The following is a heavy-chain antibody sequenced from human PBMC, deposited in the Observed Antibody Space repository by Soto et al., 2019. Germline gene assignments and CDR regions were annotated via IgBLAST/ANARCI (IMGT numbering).Heavy chain of an antibody. J-gene: IGHJ5*02. D-gene: IGHD3-22*01. CDR2: IYYSGST. V-gene: IGHV4-61*01. CDR1: GGSVSSGSYY. Sequence: SETLSLTCTVSGGSVSSGSYYWSWIRQPPGKGLEWIGYIYYSGSTNYNPSLKSRVTISVDTSKNQFSLKLSSVTAADTAVYYCAREQGYYDGSGYLNWFDPWGQGTLVTVSS. CDR3: AREQGYYDGSGYLNWFDP.